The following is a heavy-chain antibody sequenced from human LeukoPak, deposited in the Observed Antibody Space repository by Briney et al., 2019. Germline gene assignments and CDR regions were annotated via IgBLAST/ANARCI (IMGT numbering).Heavy chain of an antibody. CDR3: ARAEGGLAYCYYYYMDV. CDR1: GFTFSSYS. Sequence: PGGSLRLSCAASGFTFSSYSMNWVRQAPGKGLEWVSSISSSSSYIYYADSVKGRFTISRDNAKNTLYLQMNSLRAEDTAVYYCARAEGGLAYCYYYYMDVWGKGTTVTVSS. CDR2: ISSSSSYI. D-gene: IGHD3-16*01. J-gene: IGHJ6*03. V-gene: IGHV3-21*01.